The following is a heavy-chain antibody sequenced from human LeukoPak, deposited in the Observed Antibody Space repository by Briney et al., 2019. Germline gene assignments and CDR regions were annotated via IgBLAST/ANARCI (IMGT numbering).Heavy chain of an antibody. D-gene: IGHD2-15*01. V-gene: IGHV1-69*05. Sequence: GASVKVSCKASGGTFSSYAISWMRQAPGQGLEWMGGIIPIFGTANYAQKFQGRVTITTDESTSTAYMELSSLRSEDTAVYYCATGYCSGGSCYSPYYYYYMDVWGKGTTVTVSS. CDR2: IIPIFGTA. CDR1: GGTFSSYA. J-gene: IGHJ6*03. CDR3: ATGYCSGGSCYSPYYYYYMDV.